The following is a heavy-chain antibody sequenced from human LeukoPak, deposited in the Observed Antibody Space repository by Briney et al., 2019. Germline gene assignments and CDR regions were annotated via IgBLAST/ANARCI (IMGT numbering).Heavy chain of an antibody. D-gene: IGHD1-26*01. Sequence: GGYLRLSCSASGFTFSSYAMSWVRQAPGKGLEWVSAISGSGGSTYYADSVKGRFTISRDNSKNTLYLQMNSLRAEDTAVYCCAKDGWYSGRRPGGGQGTLVTVSS. V-gene: IGHV3-23*01. J-gene: IGHJ4*02. CDR1: GFTFSSYA. CDR2: ISGSGGST. CDR3: AKDGWYSGRRPG.